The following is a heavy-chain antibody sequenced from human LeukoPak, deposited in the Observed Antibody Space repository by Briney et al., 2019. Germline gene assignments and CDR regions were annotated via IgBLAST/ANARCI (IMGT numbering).Heavy chain of an antibody. CDR3: VDPYSYDSSGYYVP. CDR1: GGTFSSYA. D-gene: IGHD3-22*01. CDR2: IIPIFGTA. J-gene: IGHJ5*02. Sequence: SVKVSCKASGGTFSSYAISWVRQAPGQGLEWMGGIIPIFGTANYAQKFQGRVTITADESTSTAYMELSSLRSEDTAVYYCVDPYSYDSSGYYVPWGQGTLVTVSS. V-gene: IGHV1-69*13.